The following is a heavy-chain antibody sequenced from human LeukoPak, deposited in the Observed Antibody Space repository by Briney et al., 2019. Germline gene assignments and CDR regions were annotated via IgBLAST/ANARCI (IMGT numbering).Heavy chain of an antibody. D-gene: IGHD3-10*01. Sequence: GGSLRLSCAASGFTFSSYWMHWVRQAPGKGLVWVSRINSDGSSTSYADSVKGRFTISRDNAKNTLYLQMNSLRAEDTAVYYYNTLNYYNSRAPVDYWGQGTLVTVSS. CDR3: NTLNYYNSRAPVDY. CDR2: INSDGSST. CDR1: GFTFSSYW. V-gene: IGHV3-74*01. J-gene: IGHJ4*02.